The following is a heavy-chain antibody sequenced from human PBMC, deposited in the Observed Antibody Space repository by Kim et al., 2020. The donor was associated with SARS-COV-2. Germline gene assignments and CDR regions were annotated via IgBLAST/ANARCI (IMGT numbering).Heavy chain of an antibody. J-gene: IGHJ4*02. D-gene: IGHD6-13*01. V-gene: IGHV3-30*02. Sequence: YYADSVKGRFTISRDKSRKPLYLQMNSLRAEDTAVYYCAKDEAAGTNDADYWGQGTLVTVSS. CDR3: AKDEAAGTNDADY.